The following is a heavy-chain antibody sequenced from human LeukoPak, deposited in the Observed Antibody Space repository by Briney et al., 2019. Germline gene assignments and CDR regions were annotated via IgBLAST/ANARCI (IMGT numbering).Heavy chain of an antibody. CDR1: GYSFVSHW. CDR2: IYPGDSDT. J-gene: IGHJ3*02. V-gene: IGHV5-51*01. D-gene: IGHD3-3*01. CDR3: ARRPSYDFWSGYYGVDGLDI. Sequence: RGESLKISCKASGYSFVSHWIVWVRQVPGKGLEWLGIIYPGDSDTRHSPSFQGQVTISADKSISIAYLQWNSLRASDTAMYYCARRPSYDFWSGYYGVDGLDIWGQGTMVTVSS.